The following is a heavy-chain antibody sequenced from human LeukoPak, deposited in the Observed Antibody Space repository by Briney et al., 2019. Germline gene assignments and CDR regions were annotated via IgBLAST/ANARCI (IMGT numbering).Heavy chain of an antibody. CDR2: IKQDGSEK. V-gene: IGHV3-7*01. CDR1: GFTFSTYW. CDR3: ATSPVGKSYGRDGYDY. J-gene: IGHJ4*02. D-gene: IGHD5-18*01. Sequence: GGSLRLSCAASGFTFSTYWMSWVRQAPGKGLEWVANIKQDGSEKYYVDSVKGRFTISRDNAQNSLYLQMNSLRAEDTAVYYCATSPVGKSYGRDGYDYWGQGTLVTVSS.